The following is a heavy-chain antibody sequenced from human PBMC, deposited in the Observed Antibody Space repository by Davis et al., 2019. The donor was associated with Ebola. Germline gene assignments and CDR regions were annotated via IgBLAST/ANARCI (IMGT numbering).Heavy chain of an antibody. Sequence: HSQTLSLTCAISGDSVSGSSGAWNWIMQSPSGGLEWLGRTYYNSKWYIDYAVSVRGRITINPDTSGNQFSLQVNSVTPEDRGVYYCTRGWMRGSMDVWSQGTTVTVAS. CDR1: GDSVSGSSGA. V-gene: IGHV6-1*01. CDR3: TRGWMRGSMDV. D-gene: IGHD3-16*01. J-gene: IGHJ6*01. CDR2: TYYNSKWYI.